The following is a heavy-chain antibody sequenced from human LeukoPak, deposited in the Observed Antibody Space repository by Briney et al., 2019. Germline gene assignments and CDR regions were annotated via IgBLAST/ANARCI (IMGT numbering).Heavy chain of an antibody. J-gene: IGHJ6*02. V-gene: IGHV1-2*02. CDR2: INPNSGGT. CDR1: GYTFTGYY. CDR3: ARDFVEYYYYYGMDV. Sequence: ASVKVSCKASGYTFTGYYMHWVRQAPGQGLEWMGWINPNSGGTNYAQKFQGRVTMTRDTSISTAYMELSRLRSDDTAVYYCARDFVEYYYYYGMDVWGQGTTVTVSS. D-gene: IGHD3-3*01.